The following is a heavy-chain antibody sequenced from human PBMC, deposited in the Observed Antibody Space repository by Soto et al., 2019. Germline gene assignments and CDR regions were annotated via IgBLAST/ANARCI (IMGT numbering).Heavy chain of an antibody. J-gene: IGHJ4*02. D-gene: IGHD6-13*01. Sequence: QITLKESGPTLVKPTQTFTLACTFSGFSLSTTGMGVGWIRQPPGKALEWLALIYWDDDKRYSPSLKSRLTITKDTSKNQVVLTMTNMDPVDTATYSCAHYSSTSSFDYWGQGTLVTVSS. CDR2: IYWDDDK. CDR3: AHYSSTSSFDY. V-gene: IGHV2-5*02. CDR1: GFSLSTTGMG.